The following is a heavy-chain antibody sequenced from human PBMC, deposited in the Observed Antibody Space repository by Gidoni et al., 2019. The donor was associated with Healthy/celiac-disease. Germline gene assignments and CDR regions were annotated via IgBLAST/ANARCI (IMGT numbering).Heavy chain of an antibody. Sequence: EVQLLESGGGLVQPGGSLRLSCAASGFTFSSYAMSWVRQAPGKGLEWVSAISGSGGSTYYADSVKGRFTISRDNSKNTLYLQMNSLRAEDTAVYYCAKGGASVVVTAFTPYGMDVWGQGTTVTVSS. CDR3: AKGGASVVVTAFTPYGMDV. D-gene: IGHD2-21*02. CDR2: ISGSGGST. V-gene: IGHV3-23*01. J-gene: IGHJ6*02. CDR1: GFTFSSYA.